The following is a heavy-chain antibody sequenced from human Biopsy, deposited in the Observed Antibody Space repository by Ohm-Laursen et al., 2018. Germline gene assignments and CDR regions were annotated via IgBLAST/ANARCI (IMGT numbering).Heavy chain of an antibody. CDR1: GFSISSGYY. Sequence: SETLSLTCAVSGFSISSGYYWGWIRQPPGKGLEWIGSVYDSGKSSYNPSLKSPVTISVDVSKNKFSLKLSSATAADTAVYYCARDRFDLLTPNWFDPWGQGTLVTVSS. CDR3: ARDRFDLLTPNWFDP. CDR2: VYDSGKS. D-gene: IGHD3-9*01. J-gene: IGHJ5*02. V-gene: IGHV4-38-2*02.